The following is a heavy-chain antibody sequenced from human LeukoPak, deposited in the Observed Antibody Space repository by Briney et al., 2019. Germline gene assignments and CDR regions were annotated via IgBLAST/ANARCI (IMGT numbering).Heavy chain of an antibody. CDR2: INPSVGST. CDR1: GYTFTGYY. Sequence: ASVKVSCKASGYTFTGYYMHWVRQAPGQGLEWMGIINPSVGSTSYAQKFQGRVTMTRDMSTSTVYMGLSSLRSEDTAVYYCAREGIGLGYCSGGSCYSRRKINWFDPWGQGTLVTVSS. J-gene: IGHJ5*02. CDR3: AREGIGLGYCSGGSCYSRRKINWFDP. D-gene: IGHD2-15*01. V-gene: IGHV1-46*01.